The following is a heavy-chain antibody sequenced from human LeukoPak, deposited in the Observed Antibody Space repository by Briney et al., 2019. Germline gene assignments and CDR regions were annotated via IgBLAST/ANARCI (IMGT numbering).Heavy chain of an antibody. D-gene: IGHD4-23*01. Sequence: ASVRVSCKASGYTLTSYDINWVRQATGQGLEWMGWMNPNSGKTGYAQKFQGRITITRNTSISTAYMELSSLRSEDTAVYYCTRETPSRYFDYWGQGTLVTVSS. CDR1: GYTLTSYD. CDR2: MNPNSGKT. J-gene: IGHJ4*02. V-gene: IGHV1-8*01. CDR3: TRETPSRYFDY.